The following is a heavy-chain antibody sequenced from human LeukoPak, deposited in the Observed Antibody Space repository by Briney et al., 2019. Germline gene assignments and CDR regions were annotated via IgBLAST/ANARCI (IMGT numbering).Heavy chain of an antibody. D-gene: IGHD3-3*02. CDR3: ARDLGETPWGIFFDY. Sequence: RTGGSLRLSCAASGFTFSSYAMHWVRQAPGKGLEWVAVISYDGSNKYYADSVKGRFTISRDNSKNTLYLQMNSLRAEDTAVYYCARDLGETPWGIFFDYWGQGTLVTVSS. V-gene: IGHV3-30-3*01. J-gene: IGHJ4*02. CDR2: ISYDGSNK. CDR1: GFTFSSYA.